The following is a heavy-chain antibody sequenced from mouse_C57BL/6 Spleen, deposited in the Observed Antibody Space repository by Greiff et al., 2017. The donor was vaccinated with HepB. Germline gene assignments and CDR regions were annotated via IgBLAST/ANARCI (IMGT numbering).Heavy chain of an antibody. CDR3: ARSGLLRSWFAY. V-gene: IGHV1-54*01. J-gene: IGHJ3*01. CDR1: GYAFTNYL. D-gene: IGHD1-1*01. CDR2: INPGSGGT. Sequence: VQLQQSGAELVRPGTSVKVSCKASGYAFTNYLIEGVKQRPGQGLEWIGVINPGSGGTNYNEKFKGKATLTADKSSSTAYMQLSSLTSEDSAVYFCARSGLLRSWFAYWGQGTLVTVSA.